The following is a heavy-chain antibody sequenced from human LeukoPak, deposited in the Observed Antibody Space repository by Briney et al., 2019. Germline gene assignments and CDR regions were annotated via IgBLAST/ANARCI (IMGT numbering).Heavy chain of an antibody. V-gene: IGHV1-69*04. J-gene: IGHJ3*02. CDR2: IIPILGIA. CDR3: ASCYDWVAFDI. Sequence: GSSVKVSCKASGGTFSSYAISWVRQAPGQGLEWMGRIIPILGIANYAQKFQGRVTITADKSTSTAYMELSSLRSEDTAVYYCASCYDWVAFDIWGQGTMVTVSS. CDR1: GGTFSSYA. D-gene: IGHD2-2*01.